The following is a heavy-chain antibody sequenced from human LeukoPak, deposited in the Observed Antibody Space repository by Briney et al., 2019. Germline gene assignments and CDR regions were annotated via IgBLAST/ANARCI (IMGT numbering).Heavy chain of an antibody. J-gene: IGHJ5*02. D-gene: IGHD5-18*01. Sequence: PSQTLSLTCTVSGGSISSGGYYWSWIRQHPGKGLEWIGYIYYSGSPYYNPSLKSRVTISVDTSKNQFSLKLSSVTAADTAVYYCARTFLGYSYDGGWFDPWGQGTLVTVSS. CDR2: IYYSGSP. V-gene: IGHV4-31*03. CDR3: ARTFLGYSYDGGWFDP. CDR1: GGSISSGGYY.